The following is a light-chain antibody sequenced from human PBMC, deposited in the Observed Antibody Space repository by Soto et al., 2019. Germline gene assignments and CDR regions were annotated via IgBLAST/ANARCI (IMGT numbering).Light chain of an antibody. CDR1: SSDIGGYNF. CDR3: SSYISSSTPYV. Sequence: QSVLTQPASVSGSPGQSITISCTGTSSDIGGYNFVSWYQHHPGKAPRLMIFGVSDRPSGVSDRFSGSKSGNTASLTISGLQAEDEADYYCSSYISSSTPYVFGTGTKV. V-gene: IGLV2-14*03. CDR2: GVS. J-gene: IGLJ1*01.